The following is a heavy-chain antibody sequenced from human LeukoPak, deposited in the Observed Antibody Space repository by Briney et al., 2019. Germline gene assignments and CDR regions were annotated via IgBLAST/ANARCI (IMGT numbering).Heavy chain of an antibody. V-gene: IGHV3-30*18. CDR1: GFTFSSYG. CDR2: ISYDGRNK. J-gene: IGHJ4*02. D-gene: IGHD3-10*01. Sequence: GGSLRLSCAASGFTFSSYGMHWVRQAPGKGRERVAVISYDGRNKYYADSVKGRFTISRDNSKNTLYLQMNSLRAEDTAVYYCAKDMVGYRFGELSMCAFDYWGQGTLVTVSS. CDR3: AKDMVGYRFGELSMCAFDY.